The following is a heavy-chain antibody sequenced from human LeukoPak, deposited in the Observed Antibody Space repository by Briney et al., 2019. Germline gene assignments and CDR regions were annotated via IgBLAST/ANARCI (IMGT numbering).Heavy chain of an antibody. Sequence: SETLSLTCTVSGGSISSYYWSWVRQPPGKGLEWIGYIYYSGSTSYNPSLKSRVTISVDTSKNKFSLKLRSVTAADTAVYYCARYSGSYPHDAFEIWGQGTMVTVSS. CDR3: ARYSGSYPHDAFEI. V-gene: IGHV4-59*01. CDR2: IYYSGST. D-gene: IGHD1-26*01. J-gene: IGHJ3*02. CDR1: GGSISSYY.